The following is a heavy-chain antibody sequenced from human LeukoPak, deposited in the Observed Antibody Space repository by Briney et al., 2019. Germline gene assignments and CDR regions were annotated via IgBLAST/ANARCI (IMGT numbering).Heavy chain of an antibody. D-gene: IGHD6-19*01. CDR3: AREPRGYSSGWYWDY. J-gene: IGHJ4*02. CDR1: GFTFSSYS. Sequence: GGSLRLSCAASGFTFSSYSMNWVRQAPGKGLEWVSYISSSSSTIYYADSVKGRFTISRDNAKNSLYLQMNSLRAEDTAVYYCAREPRGYSSGWYWDYWGQGTLVTVSS. CDR2: ISSSSSTI. V-gene: IGHV3-48*01.